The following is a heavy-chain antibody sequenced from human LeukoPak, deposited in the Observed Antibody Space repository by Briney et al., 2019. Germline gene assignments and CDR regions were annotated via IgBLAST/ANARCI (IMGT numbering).Heavy chain of an antibody. CDR2: ISGSGGST. CDR1: GFTFSIYA. J-gene: IGHJ4*02. CDR3: AKAYSSGWYGIDY. Sequence: GGSLRLSCAASGFTFSIYAMSWVRQAPGKGLEWVSAISGSGGSTYYADSVKGRFTISRDNSKNTLYLQMNSLRAEDTAVYYCAKAYSSGWYGIDYWGQGTLVTVSS. V-gene: IGHV3-23*01. D-gene: IGHD6-19*01.